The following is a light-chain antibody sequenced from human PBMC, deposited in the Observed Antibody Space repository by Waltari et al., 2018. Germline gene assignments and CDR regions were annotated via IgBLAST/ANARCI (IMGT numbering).Light chain of an antibody. Sequence: IQLTQSPTSLSASIGDTVTISCRATQGIGSYLAWYQQRPGKAPNLLIYAASVLQDGVPSRFSGSGSRTDFTLTINNLQPEDFAFYYCQQFESYPFTFGPRTKVEVK. V-gene: IGKV1-9*01. J-gene: IGKJ3*01. CDR2: AAS. CDR1: QGIGSY. CDR3: QQFESYPFT.